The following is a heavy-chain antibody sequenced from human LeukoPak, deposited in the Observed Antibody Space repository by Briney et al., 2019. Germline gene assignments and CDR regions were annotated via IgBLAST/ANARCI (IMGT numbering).Heavy chain of an antibody. Sequence: PGGSLRLSCAASGFTFSSYGMHWVRQAPGKGLEWVSYISSSSSTIYYADSVKGRFTISRDNAKNSLYLQMNSLRAEDTAVYYCARVYDVWGKGTTVPVSS. CDR3: ARVYDV. J-gene: IGHJ6*04. V-gene: IGHV3-48*01. D-gene: IGHD2-8*01. CDR2: ISSSSSTI. CDR1: GFTFSSYG.